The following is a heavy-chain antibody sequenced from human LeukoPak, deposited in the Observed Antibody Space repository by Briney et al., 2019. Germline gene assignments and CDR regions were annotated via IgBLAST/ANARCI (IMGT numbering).Heavy chain of an antibody. Sequence: GASVKVSCKASGYTFTSYGISWVRQAPGQGLEWMGWISAYNGNTNYAQKLQGRVTMTTDTSTSTAYMELRSLRSEDTAVYYCARPGDSSSHGSAFDIWGQGTMVTASS. CDR3: ARPGDSSSHGSAFDI. CDR1: GYTFTSYG. CDR2: ISAYNGNT. D-gene: IGHD6-6*01. V-gene: IGHV1-18*01. J-gene: IGHJ3*02.